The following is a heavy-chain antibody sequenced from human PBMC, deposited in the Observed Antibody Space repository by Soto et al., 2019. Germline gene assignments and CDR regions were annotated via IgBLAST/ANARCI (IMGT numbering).Heavy chain of an antibody. D-gene: IGHD2-2*01. V-gene: IGHV4-31*03. Sequence: SETLSLTCTVSGGSISSGGYYWSWIRQHPGKGLEWIGYIYYSGSTYYNPSLKSRVTISVDTSKNQFSLKLSSVTAADTAVYYCVRGRFGPAAMGSYYFDYWGQGTLVTVSS. CDR2: IYYSGST. J-gene: IGHJ4*02. CDR3: VRGRFGPAAMGSYYFDY. CDR1: GGSISSGGYY.